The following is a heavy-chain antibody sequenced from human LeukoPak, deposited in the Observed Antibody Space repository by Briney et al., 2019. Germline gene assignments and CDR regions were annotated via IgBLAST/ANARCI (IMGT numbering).Heavy chain of an antibody. D-gene: IGHD6-25*01. CDR2: LYYGENS. V-gene: IGHV4-39*01. Sequence: SETLSLTCTVSGGSISIISSSTYYWGWIRQAPGRGLEWIGSLYYGENSHYNPSLKSRATLSVDTSNNQFSLKLTSVTAADAAVYFCARQLPTAAADTRGYFDYWGQGTVVTVSS. J-gene: IGHJ4*02. CDR3: ARQLPTAAADTRGYFDY. CDR1: GGSISIISSSTYY.